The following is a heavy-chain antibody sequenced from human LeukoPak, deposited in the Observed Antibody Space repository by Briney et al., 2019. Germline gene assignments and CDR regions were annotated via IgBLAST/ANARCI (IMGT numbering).Heavy chain of an antibody. CDR2: ISGSGGSM. CDR1: GFTFSSYA. D-gene: IGHD3-3*01. J-gene: IGHJ6*02. Sequence: GGSLRLSCAASGFTFSSYAMSWVRQAPGKGLEWVSAISGSGGSMYYADSVKGRFTISRDNSKNTLYLQMNSLRAEDTAVYYCAKDQGQKAYYDFWSGYPGKYYGMDVWGQGTTVTVSS. CDR3: AKDQGQKAYYDFWSGYPGKYYGMDV. V-gene: IGHV3-23*01.